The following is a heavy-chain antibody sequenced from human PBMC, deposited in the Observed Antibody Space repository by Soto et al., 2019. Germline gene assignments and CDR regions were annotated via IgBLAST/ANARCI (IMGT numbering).Heavy chain of an antibody. J-gene: IGHJ4*02. CDR2: ISGSGAST. CDR3: AKTNSAFSSGWYKY. Sequence: EVQLLESGGGLVQPGGSLRLSCAASGFTFSSYVMSWVRQVPGKGLEWVSGISGSGASTYYADSVKGRFTISRDNSKNTLYLQMNSLRAEDTALYYCAKTNSAFSSGWYKYWGQGTLVTVSS. D-gene: IGHD6-19*01. CDR1: GFTFSSYV. V-gene: IGHV3-23*01.